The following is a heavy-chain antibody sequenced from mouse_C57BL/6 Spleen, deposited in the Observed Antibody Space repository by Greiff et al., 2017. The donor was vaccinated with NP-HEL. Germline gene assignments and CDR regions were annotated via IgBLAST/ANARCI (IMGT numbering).Heavy chain of an antibody. Sequence: VQLKESGPELVKPGASVKISCKASGYSFTDYNMNWVKQSNGKSLEWIGVINPNYGTTSYNQKFKGKATLTVDQSSSTAYMPLNSLTSEDSAVYYCARLKIYSNYGYFDYWGQGTTLTVSS. J-gene: IGHJ2*01. V-gene: IGHV1-39*01. D-gene: IGHD2-5*01. CDR3: ARLKIYSNYGYFDY. CDR1: GYSFTDYN. CDR2: INPNYGTT.